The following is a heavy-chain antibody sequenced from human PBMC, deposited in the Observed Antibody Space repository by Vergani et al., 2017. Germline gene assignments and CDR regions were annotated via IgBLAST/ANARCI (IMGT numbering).Heavy chain of an antibody. CDR3: ARDTSGFYYDILTGYRLFDY. J-gene: IGHJ4*02. Sequence: EVQLVESGGGLVKPGGSLRLSCAASGFTFSSYSMNWVRQAPGKGLEWVSYISSSSSYTNYADSVKGRFTISRENDKNSLYLQMNSLRAEDTSVYYCARDTSGFYYDILTGYRLFDYWGQGTLVTVSS. V-gene: IGHV3-21*05. CDR1: GFTFSSYS. D-gene: IGHD3-9*01. CDR2: ISSSSSYT.